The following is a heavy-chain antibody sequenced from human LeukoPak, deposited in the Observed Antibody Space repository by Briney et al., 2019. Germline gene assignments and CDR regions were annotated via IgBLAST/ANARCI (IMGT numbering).Heavy chain of an antibody. J-gene: IGHJ2*01. CDR3: AKLVVVTATYWYFDL. CDR1: GFTFSSYW. CDR2: IKQDGSEK. V-gene: IGHV3-7*03. Sequence: GGSLRLSCAASGFTFSSYWMSWVRQAPGRGLDWVANIKQDGSEKYYGDSVKGRFTISRGNAKNTLYLQMNSLRAEDTAVYYCAKLVVVTATYWYFDLWGRGTLVSVSS. D-gene: IGHD2-21*02.